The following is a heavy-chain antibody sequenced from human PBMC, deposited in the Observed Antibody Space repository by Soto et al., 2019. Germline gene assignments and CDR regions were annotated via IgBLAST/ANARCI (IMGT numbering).Heavy chain of an antibody. Sequence: PGGSLRLSCAACGFTFSSSGMSWVRQAPGKGLEWVSGITDSGGSTYYVDSVKGRFTISRDNSKNTLSLEMNSLRAEDTAVYYCAKDSGWLHYYWGQGTLVTVSS. J-gene: IGHJ4*02. CDR1: GFTFSSSG. D-gene: IGHD5-12*01. V-gene: IGHV3-23*01. CDR2: ITDSGGST. CDR3: AKDSGWLHYY.